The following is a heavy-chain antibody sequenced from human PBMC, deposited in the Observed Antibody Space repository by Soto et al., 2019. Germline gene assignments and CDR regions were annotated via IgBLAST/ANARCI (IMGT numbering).Heavy chain of an antibody. CDR1: GYTFTSYG. V-gene: IGHV1-18*04. CDR3: AREPPGVTTKYYYYGMDV. D-gene: IGHD4-17*01. Sequence: GASVKVSCKASGYTFTSYGISWVRQAPGQGLEWMGWISAYNGNTNYAQKLQGRVTMTTDTSTSTAYMELRSLRSDDTAVYYCAREPPGVTTKYYYYGMDVWGQGTTVTVSS. J-gene: IGHJ6*02. CDR2: ISAYNGNT.